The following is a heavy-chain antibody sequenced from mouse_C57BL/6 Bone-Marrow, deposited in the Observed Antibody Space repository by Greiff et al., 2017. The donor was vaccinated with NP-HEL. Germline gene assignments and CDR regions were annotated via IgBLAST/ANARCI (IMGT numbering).Heavy chain of an antibody. J-gene: IGHJ4*01. V-gene: IGHV3-6*01. CDR2: ISYDGSN. D-gene: IGHD1-1*01. CDR3: ARVGSRESYYYAMDY. CDR1: GYSITSGYY. Sequence: EVKLQESGPGLVKPSQSLSLTCSVTGYSITSGYYWNWIRQFPGNKLEWMGYISYDGSNNYNPSLKNRISITRDTSKNQFFLKLNSVTTEDTATYYCARVGSRESYYYAMDYWGQGTSVTVSS.